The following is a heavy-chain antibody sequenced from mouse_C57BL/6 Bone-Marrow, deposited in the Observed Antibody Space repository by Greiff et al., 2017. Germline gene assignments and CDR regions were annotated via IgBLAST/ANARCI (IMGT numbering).Heavy chain of an antibody. CDR2: IRLKSDNYAT. CDR1: GFTFSNYW. D-gene: IGHD2-1*01. J-gene: IGHJ1*03. CDR3: TEYGNWGYWYFDV. Sequence: EVKLEESGGGLVQPGGSMKLSCVASGFTFSNYWMNWVRQSPEKGLEWVAQIRLKSDNYATHYAESVKGRFTISRDDSKSSVYLQMNNLRAEDTGIYYCTEYGNWGYWYFDVWGTGTTGTVSS. V-gene: IGHV6-3*01.